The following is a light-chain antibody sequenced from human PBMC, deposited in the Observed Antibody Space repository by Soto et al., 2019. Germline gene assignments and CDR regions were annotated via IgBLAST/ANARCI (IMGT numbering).Light chain of an antibody. V-gene: IGKV1-33*01. CDR2: DAS. CDR1: QDISNY. J-gene: IGKJ4*01. CDR3: QQYDNLPPRT. Sequence: DIQMTQSPSSLSASVGDRVTITCQASQDISNYLNWYQQKPGKAHKLLIYDASNLETGVPSRFSGSGSGPDFTFTISSLQPEDIATYYCQQYDNLPPRTFGGGTKVEIK.